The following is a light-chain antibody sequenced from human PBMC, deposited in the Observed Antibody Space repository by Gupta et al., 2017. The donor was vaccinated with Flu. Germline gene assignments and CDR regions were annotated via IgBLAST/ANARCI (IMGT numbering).Light chain of an antibody. J-gene: IGLJ2*01. V-gene: IGLV2-11*01. CDR3: CSYAGSYTLV. Sequence: QSALPQPRSVAGSPGPSATISCTGTSSDVGGYNYVSWYQQHPGKAPKLMIYDVSKRPSGVPDRFSGSKSGNTASLTISGLQAEDEADYYCCSYAGSYTLVFGGGTKLTVL. CDR1: SSDVGGYNY. CDR2: DVS.